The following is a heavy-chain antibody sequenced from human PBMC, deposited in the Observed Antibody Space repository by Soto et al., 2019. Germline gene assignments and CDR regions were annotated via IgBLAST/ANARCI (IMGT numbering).Heavy chain of an antibody. J-gene: IGHJ6*02. V-gene: IGHV1-18*01. CDR2: ISGYNGDT. D-gene: IGHD2-8*01. Sequence: QGQLVQSGPEAKKPGASVKVSCKASGYTFSRYGIISVRQAPGQGLEWMGWISGYNGDTKYAQKVQGRVTMTIDTSTYTAYMELSSLTSDDTAIYYCVKNGQPLCYYYGMDVWGQGTTVTVSS. CDR3: VKNGQPLCYYYGMDV. CDR1: GYTFSRYG.